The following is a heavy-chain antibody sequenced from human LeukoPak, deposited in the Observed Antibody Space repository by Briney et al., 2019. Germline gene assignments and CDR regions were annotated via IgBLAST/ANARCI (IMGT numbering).Heavy chain of an antibody. D-gene: IGHD3-10*01. Sequence: GGSLSLSCAASGFTFSVYWMTWVRQAPGKGLEWVANIKPDGTENYYMDSVKGRFTISRDNAKNSLYLQMNSLRAEDTAVYYCARDDYASGSHGYWGQGTLVTVSS. CDR3: ARDDYASGSHGY. J-gene: IGHJ4*02. V-gene: IGHV3-7*01. CDR2: IKPDGTEN. CDR1: GFTFSVYW.